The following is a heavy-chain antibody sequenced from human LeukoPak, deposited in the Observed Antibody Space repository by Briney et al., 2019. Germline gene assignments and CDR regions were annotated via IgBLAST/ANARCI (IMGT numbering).Heavy chain of an antibody. D-gene: IGHD3-22*01. CDR3: TTDSPYYYDSSGYFDHAFDI. J-gene: IGHJ3*02. Sequence: GGSLRLSCAASGFAFSNAWMSWVRQAPGKGLEWVGRIKSKTDGGTTDYAAPVKGRFTISRDDSKNTLYLQMNSLKTEDTAVYYCTTDSPYYYDSSGYFDHAFDIWGQGTMVTVSS. V-gene: IGHV3-15*01. CDR1: GFAFSNAW. CDR2: IKSKTDGGTT.